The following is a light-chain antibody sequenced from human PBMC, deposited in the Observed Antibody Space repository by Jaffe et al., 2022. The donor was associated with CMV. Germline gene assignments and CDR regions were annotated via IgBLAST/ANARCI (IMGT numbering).Light chain of an antibody. CDR3: AVWDDTLSVLM. V-gene: IGLV1-44*01. J-gene: IGLJ3*02. Sequence: QSALTQIPSASGTPGQRVTISCSGSNSNIGSNTVNWYQQVPGKAPKLLIYRTNQRPSGVPDRFSGSKSGTSASLAITGLQSEDEADYYCAVWDDTLSVLMFGGGTKLTVL. CDR1: NSNIGSNT. CDR2: RTN.